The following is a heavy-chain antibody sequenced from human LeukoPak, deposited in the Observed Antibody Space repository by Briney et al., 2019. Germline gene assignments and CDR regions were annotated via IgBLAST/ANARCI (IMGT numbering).Heavy chain of an antibody. Sequence: GGSLRLSCAASGFTFSSYSMNWVRQAPGKGLEWVSSISSSSSYIYYADSVKGRFTISRDNAKNSLYLQMNSLRSEDTAVYYCARFYGPRAFDIWGQGTMVTVSS. CDR3: ARFYGPRAFDI. CDR1: GFTFSSYS. V-gene: IGHV3-21*01. D-gene: IGHD2/OR15-2a*01. CDR2: ISSSSSYI. J-gene: IGHJ3*02.